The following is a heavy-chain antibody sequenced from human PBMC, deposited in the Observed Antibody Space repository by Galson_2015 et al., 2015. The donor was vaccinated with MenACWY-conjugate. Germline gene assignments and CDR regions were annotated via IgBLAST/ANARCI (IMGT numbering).Heavy chain of an antibody. Sequence: SLRLSCAASGFTFSRYAIHWVRQAPGKGLEWVALISHDGSNKYHADSLKGRFTISRDNSKNTLYLQMNSLRPEDTAVYFCARDIAVYYYYYAMDVWGQGTTVAVSS. CDR3: ARDIAVYYYYYAMDV. CDR2: ISHDGSNK. V-gene: IGHV3-30*04. CDR1: GFTFSRYA. D-gene: IGHD3-16*02. J-gene: IGHJ6*02.